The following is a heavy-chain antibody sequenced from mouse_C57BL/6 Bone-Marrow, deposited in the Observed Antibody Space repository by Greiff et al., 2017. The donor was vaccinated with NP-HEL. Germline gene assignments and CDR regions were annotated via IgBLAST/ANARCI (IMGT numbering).Heavy chain of an antibody. J-gene: IGHJ3*01. Sequence: EVQRVESGPGLVKPSQSLSLTCSVTGYSITSGYYWNWIRQFPGNKLEWMGYISYDGSNNYNPSLKNRISITRDTSKNQFFLKLNSVTTEDTATYYCARGGTSAYWGQGTLVTVSA. CDR2: ISYDGSN. V-gene: IGHV3-6*01. D-gene: IGHD3-3*01. CDR1: GYSITSGYY. CDR3: ARGGTSAY.